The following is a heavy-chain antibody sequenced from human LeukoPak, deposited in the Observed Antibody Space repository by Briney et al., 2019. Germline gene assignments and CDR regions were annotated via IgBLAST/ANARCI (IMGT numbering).Heavy chain of an antibody. CDR3: ARVSLGMVRGVMYYFDY. J-gene: IGHJ4*02. D-gene: IGHD3-10*01. Sequence: SETLSLTCTVSGGSISSSSYYWGWIRQPPGKGLEWIGSIYYSGSTYYNPSLKSRVTISVGTSKNQFSLKLSSVTAADTAVYYCARVSLGMVRGVMYYFDYWGQGTLVTVSS. V-gene: IGHV4-39*07. CDR2: IYYSGST. CDR1: GGSISSSSYY.